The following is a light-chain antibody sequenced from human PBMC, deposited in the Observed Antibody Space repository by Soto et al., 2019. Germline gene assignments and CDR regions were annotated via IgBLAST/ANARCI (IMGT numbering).Light chain of an antibody. CDR1: SSDVGGYNY. CDR3: CSYAGSYSVV. V-gene: IGLV2-11*01. Sequence: QSALTQPRSVSGSPGQSVTISCTGTSSDVGGYNYVSWYQQHPGTAPKLVIYDVNKRPSGVPDRFSGSKSGNTASLTISGLQAEDEADYYCCSYAGSYSVVFGTGTKLTVL. CDR2: DVN. J-gene: IGLJ1*01.